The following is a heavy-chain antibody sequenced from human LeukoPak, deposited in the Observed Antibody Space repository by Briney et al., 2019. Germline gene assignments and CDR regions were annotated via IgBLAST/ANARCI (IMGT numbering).Heavy chain of an antibody. D-gene: IGHD3-3*01. J-gene: IGHJ6*03. CDR2: IYYSGST. Sequence: SETLSLTCTVSGGSISTYFWSWIRQPPGKRLEWIGYIYYSGSTTYNPSLKSRVTMSVDTAKNQFSLTVRSVTAADTAVYYCARGDFCSKSNCYLRPMDVWGKGTTVSVSS. CDR1: GGSISTYF. CDR3: ARGDFCSKSNCYLRPMDV. V-gene: IGHV4-59*01.